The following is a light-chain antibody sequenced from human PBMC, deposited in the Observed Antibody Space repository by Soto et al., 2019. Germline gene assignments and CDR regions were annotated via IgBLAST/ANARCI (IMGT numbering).Light chain of an antibody. CDR1: QSVSSY. V-gene: IGKV3-11*01. CDR3: QQRSNWPPIFT. J-gene: IGKJ3*01. CDR2: DAS. Sequence: EIVLTQSPATLSLSPGERATLSCRASQSVSSYLAWYQQKPGQAPRLLIYDASNRATGIPARFSGSGSGTDFTLTISSLEPEDFAVYYCQQRSNWPPIFTFGPGNTFDIK.